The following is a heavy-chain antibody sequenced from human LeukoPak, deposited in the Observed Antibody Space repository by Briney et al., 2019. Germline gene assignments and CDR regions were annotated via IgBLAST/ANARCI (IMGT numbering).Heavy chain of an antibody. D-gene: IGHD3-22*01. CDR3: ARLDYYDSSGYLFDY. CDR1: GGSISSSSYY. J-gene: IGHJ4*02. Sequence: SETLSLTCTVSGGSISSSSYYWGWIRQPPGKGLEWIGSIYYSGSTYYNPSLKSRVTISVDTSKNQFSLKLSSVTAADTAVYYCARLDYYDSSGYLFDYWGQGTLVTVSS. V-gene: IGHV4-39*01. CDR2: IYYSGST.